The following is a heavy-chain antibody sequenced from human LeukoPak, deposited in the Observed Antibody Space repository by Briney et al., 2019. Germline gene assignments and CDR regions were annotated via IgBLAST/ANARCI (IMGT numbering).Heavy chain of an antibody. V-gene: IGHV3-23*01. Sequence: GGSLRLSCAASGFTFSSYAMSWVRQAPGKGLEWVSAISGSGGSTYYADSVKGRFTISRDNSKNTLYLQMNSLRADDTAVYFCARDRGGVATVYFDYWGQGSLVTVSS. J-gene: IGHJ4*02. CDR2: ISGSGGST. CDR3: ARDRGGVATVYFDY. CDR1: GFTFSSYA. D-gene: IGHD5-12*01.